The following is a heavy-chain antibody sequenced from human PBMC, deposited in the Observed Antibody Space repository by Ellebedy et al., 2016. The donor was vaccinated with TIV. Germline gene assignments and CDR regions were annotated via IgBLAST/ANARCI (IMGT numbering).Heavy chain of an antibody. CDR2: IYESGTT. Sequence: MPSETLSLTCTVSGDSVSSEDYYWSWIRQFPGRGLEWLGYIYESGTTDYNPSLKSRVSISIDPSNNQFSLRLRSVTAADTAVYYCARVNLTDYKVYNWFDPWGRGTPVTVSS. J-gene: IGHJ5*02. V-gene: IGHV4-61*08. D-gene: IGHD3-9*01. CDR1: GDSVSSEDYY. CDR3: ARVNLTDYKVYNWFDP.